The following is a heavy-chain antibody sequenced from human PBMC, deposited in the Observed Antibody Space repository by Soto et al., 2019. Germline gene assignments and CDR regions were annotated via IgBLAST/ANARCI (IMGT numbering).Heavy chain of an antibody. CDR2: IWHDGGNK. CDR1: GFTFSSYG. J-gene: IGHJ4*02. D-gene: IGHD3-16*01. CDR3: ARDGDVNTGFGKDY. V-gene: IGHV3-33*01. Sequence: LRLSCAASGFTFSSYGMHWVRQAPGKGLEWVAFIWHDGGNKFYAESVKGQFTISRDNSKNTLYLQMTSLSAEDTAMYYCARDGDVNTGFGKDYWGQGTLVTVSS.